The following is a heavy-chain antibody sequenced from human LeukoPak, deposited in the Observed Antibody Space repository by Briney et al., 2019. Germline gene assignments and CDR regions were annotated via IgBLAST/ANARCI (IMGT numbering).Heavy chain of an antibody. J-gene: IGHJ6*02. CDR1: GFTFSDYY. CDR3: ARERHYDFWSGYFYYYYGMDV. V-gene: IGHV3-11*04. CDR2: ISSSGSTI. Sequence: GGSLRLSCAASGFTFSDYYMSWIRQAPGKGLEWVSYISSSGSTIYYADSVKGRFTISRDNSKNTLYLQMNSLRAEDTAVYYCARERHYDFWSGYFYYYYGMDVWGQGTTVTVSS. D-gene: IGHD3-3*01.